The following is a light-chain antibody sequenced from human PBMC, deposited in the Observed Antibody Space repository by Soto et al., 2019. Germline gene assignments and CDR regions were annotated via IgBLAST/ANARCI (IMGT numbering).Light chain of an antibody. CDR2: GAS. Sequence: DIELTQSPSTLSASVGDRVSITCRASQSVGMWLAWYQQKRGTAPKLLIFGASTLETDVPSRFSGGVSGAEFTVTITTLQPDDFATYFCQQYNSYPYTFGQGTLLEIK. CDR3: QQYNSYPYT. J-gene: IGKJ2*01. V-gene: IGKV1-5*03. CDR1: QSVGMW.